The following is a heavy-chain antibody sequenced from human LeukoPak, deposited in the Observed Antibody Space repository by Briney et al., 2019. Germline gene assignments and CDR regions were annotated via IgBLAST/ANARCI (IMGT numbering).Heavy chain of an antibody. V-gene: IGHV4-4*07. CDR2: ISSSGNT. CDR3: AREVYYYSSGSYYNFDY. CDR1: DASISTYY. D-gene: IGHD3-10*01. J-gene: IGHJ4*02. Sequence: SETLSLTCTVSDASISTYYWSWIRQPAGKGLEWIGHISSSGNTNYNPSLKSRVTMSVDTSKNHFPLKLTSVTAADTAVYYCAREVYYYSSGSYYNFDYWGQGTLVTVSA.